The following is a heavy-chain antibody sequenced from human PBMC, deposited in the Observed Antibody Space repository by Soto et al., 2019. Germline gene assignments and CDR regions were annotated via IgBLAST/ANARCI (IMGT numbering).Heavy chain of an antibody. D-gene: IGHD4-17*01. CDR1: GYTFSGYA. V-gene: IGHV1-18*01. CDR2: ISAYNGNT. CDR3: ARPFGDYGDYAWSLRY. Sequence: QVQLVQSGAEVKKPGASVKVSCKASGYTFSGYAMGWVRQAPGQGLEWMGWISAYNGNTDYAQKFPGRVTQTTDTSTSTAYMALMSLTSDDTAVYYCARPFGDYGDYAWSLRYWGQGTLVTVSS. J-gene: IGHJ4*02.